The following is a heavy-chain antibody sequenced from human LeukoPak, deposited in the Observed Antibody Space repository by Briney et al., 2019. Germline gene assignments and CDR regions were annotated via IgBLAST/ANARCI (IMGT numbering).Heavy chain of an antibody. CDR1: GFTFSSYA. Sequence: GGSLRLSCAASGFTFSSYAMHWVRQAPGKGLEWVAVISYDGSNKYYADSVKGRFTISRDNSKNTLYLQMNSLRAEDTAVYYCAKDRGKAIFGVVAQQYYFDYWGQGTLVTVSS. D-gene: IGHD3-3*01. CDR2: ISYDGSNK. CDR3: AKDRGKAIFGVVAQQYYFDY. V-gene: IGHV3-30-3*01. J-gene: IGHJ4*02.